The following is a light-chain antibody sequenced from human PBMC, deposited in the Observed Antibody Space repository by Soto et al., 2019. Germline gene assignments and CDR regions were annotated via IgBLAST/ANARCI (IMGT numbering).Light chain of an antibody. J-gene: IGKJ1*01. CDR3: QQSYNTPLT. Sequence: DIQLTQSPSSLSASVGDRVTITCRASQIIGTTLNWYQQKPGKAPKLLIYRASSLHDGVSSLQSGVPSMCSGSGAAKYFTLTITSLQHEYFATYYCQQSYNTPLTFGQGTKVEI. CDR1: QIIGTT. CDR2: RASSLHDGVS. V-gene: IGKV1-39*01.